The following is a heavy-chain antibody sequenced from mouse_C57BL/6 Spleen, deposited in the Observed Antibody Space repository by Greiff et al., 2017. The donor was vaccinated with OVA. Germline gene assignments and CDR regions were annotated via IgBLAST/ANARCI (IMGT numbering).Heavy chain of an antibody. CDR2: IFPGSGST. J-gene: IGHJ1*03. CDR1: GYTFTDYY. V-gene: IGHV1-75*01. D-gene: IGHD1-1*01. Sequence: QVQLQQSGPELVKPGASVKISCKASGYTFTDYYINWVKQRPGQGLEWIGWIFPGSGSTYYNEKFKGKATLTVDKSSSTAYMLLSSLTSEDSAVYFCARLAGGSSYGWYFDVWGTGTTVTVSS. CDR3: ARLAGGSSYGWYFDV.